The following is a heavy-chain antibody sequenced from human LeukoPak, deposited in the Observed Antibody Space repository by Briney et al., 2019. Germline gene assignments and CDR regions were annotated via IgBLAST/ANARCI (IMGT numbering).Heavy chain of an antibody. CDR2: ISSSGSTI. Sequence: GGSLRLSCAASGFTFSSYEMNWVGQAPGKGLEGGSYISSSGSTIYYADSVKGRFTTSRDNAKNSLYLQMNSLRAEDTAVYYCAIDYGDDDAFDIWGQGTMVTVSS. CDR3: AIDYGDDDAFDI. V-gene: IGHV3-48*03. J-gene: IGHJ3*02. CDR1: GFTFSSYE. D-gene: IGHD4-17*01.